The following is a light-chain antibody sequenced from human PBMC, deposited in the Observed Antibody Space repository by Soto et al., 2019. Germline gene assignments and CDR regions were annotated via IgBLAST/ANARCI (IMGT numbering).Light chain of an antibody. CDR1: SSDIGSYNY. V-gene: IGLV2-14*01. J-gene: IGLJ3*02. CDR3: CSYRSSRTWV. CDR2: EDT. Sequence: QSALTQPASVSGSPGQSITISCTGTSSDIGSYNYVSWYQHYPGKAPRLLIYEDTNRPSGVSNRFSGSKSGNTASLTISGLQAEDDADYYCCSYRSSRTWVFGGGTKLTVL.